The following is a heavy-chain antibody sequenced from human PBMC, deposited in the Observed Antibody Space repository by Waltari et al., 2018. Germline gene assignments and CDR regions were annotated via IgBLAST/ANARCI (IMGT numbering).Heavy chain of an antibody. CDR2: IYTSGST. V-gene: IGHV4-61*09. CDR3: ARVLATGYFDY. D-gene: IGHD5-12*01. J-gene: IGHJ4*02. Sequence: QVQLQESGPGLVKPSQTLSLTCTVSGGSISSGSYYWSWIRQPAGKGLEWIGYIYTSGSTNYNPSLKSRVTISVDTSKNQFSLRLSSVTAADTAVYYCARVLATGYFDYWGQGTLVTVSS. CDR1: GGSISSGSYY.